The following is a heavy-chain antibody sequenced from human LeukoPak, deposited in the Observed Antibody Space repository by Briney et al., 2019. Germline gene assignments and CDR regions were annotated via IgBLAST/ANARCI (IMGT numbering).Heavy chain of an antibody. CDR3: AKDPQRYCSSTSCYPPAY. CDR1: GFTFSSYA. D-gene: IGHD2-2*01. J-gene: IGHJ1*01. V-gene: IGHV3-23*01. Sequence: GGSLTLSCAASGFTFSSYAMSWVRQAPGQGLEWVSAISGSGGSTYYADSVKGRFTISRDNSKNTLYLQMNSLRAEDTAVYYCAKDPQRYCSSTSCYPPAYWGQGTLVTVSS. CDR2: ISGSGGST.